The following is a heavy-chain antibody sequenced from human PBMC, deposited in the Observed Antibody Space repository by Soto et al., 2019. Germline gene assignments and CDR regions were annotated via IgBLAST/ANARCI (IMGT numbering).Heavy chain of an antibody. CDR2: IRSKANSYAT. V-gene: IGHV3-73*01. D-gene: IGHD6-13*01. Sequence: GGSLRLSCAASGFTFSGSAMHWVRQASGKGLEWVGRIRSKANSYATAYAASVKGRFTISRDDSKNTAYLQMNSLKTEDTAVYSLPNRLPSSPVSYYFGKGGWGQRTKGPV. J-gene: IGHJ6*01. CDR3: PNRLPSSPVSYYFGKGG. CDR1: GFTFSGSA.